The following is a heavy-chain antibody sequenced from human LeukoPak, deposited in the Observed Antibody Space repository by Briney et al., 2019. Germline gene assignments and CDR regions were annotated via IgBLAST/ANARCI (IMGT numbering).Heavy chain of an antibody. V-gene: IGHV1-18*04. J-gene: IGHJ4*02. CDR1: GYNFDRYG. Sequence: GASVKVSCKGSGYNFDRYGVNWVRQAPGQGLEWMGWISAYNGNPDSAQKVQGRVTMTIDTSTRTAYMELRSLRSDDTAVYYCAREAGTVPDYWGQGTLVTVSS. D-gene: IGHD4-17*01. CDR2: ISAYNGNP. CDR3: AREAGTVPDY.